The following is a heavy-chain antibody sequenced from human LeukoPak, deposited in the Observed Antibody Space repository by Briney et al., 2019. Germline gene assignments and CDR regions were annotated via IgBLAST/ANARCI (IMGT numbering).Heavy chain of an antibody. CDR3: ARHPGGRQNYYYYYYGMDV. D-gene: IGHD2-15*01. CDR1: GASISSDY. Sequence: SETLSLTCTVSGASISSDYWSWIRQPPGKGLEWIGYMYYSGSTNYNPSLKSRVTISVDTSKNQFSLKLSSVTAADTAVYYCARHPGGRQNYYYYYYGMDVWGQGTTVTVSS. CDR2: MYYSGST. J-gene: IGHJ6*02. V-gene: IGHV4-59*08.